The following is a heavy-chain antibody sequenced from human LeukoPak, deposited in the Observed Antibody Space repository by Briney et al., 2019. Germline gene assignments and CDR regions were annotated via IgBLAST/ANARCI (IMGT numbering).Heavy chain of an antibody. CDR1: GGSISSYY. V-gene: IGHV4-4*08. CDR3: AREGQFITMIVPGNAFDI. CDR2: IYTSGST. D-gene: IGHD3-22*01. J-gene: IGHJ3*02. Sequence: PSETLSLTCTVSGGSISSYYWSWIRQPPGKGLEWIGYIYTSGSTNYNPSLKSRVTMSVDTSKNQFSLKLSSVTAADTAVYYCAREGQFITMIVPGNAFDIWGQGTMVTVSS.